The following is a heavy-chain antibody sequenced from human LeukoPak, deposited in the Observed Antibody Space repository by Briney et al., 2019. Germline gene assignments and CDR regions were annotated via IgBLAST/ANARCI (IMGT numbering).Heavy chain of an antibody. D-gene: IGHD2-2*01. CDR1: GYTFTGYY. CDR3: ARDLYCSSTSCDYFDY. CDR2: INPNSGGT. J-gene: IGHJ4*02. V-gene: IGHV1-2*02. Sequence: ASAKVSCKASGYTFTGYYMHWVRQAPGQGLEWMGWINPNSGGTNCAQKFQGRVTMTRDTSISTAYMELSRLTSDDTAVYYCARDLYCSSTSCDYFDYWGQGTLVTVSS.